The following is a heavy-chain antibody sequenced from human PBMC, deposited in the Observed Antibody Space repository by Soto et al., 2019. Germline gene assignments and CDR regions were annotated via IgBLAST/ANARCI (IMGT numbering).Heavy chain of an antibody. J-gene: IGHJ4*02. D-gene: IGHD4-17*01. CDR3: ATAPPTVVKPYYFDY. CDR2: FDPEDGET. Sequence: GASVKVSCKVSGYTLTELSMHWVRQAPGKGLEWMGGFDPEDGETIYAQKFQGRVTMTEDTSTDTAYMELSSLRSEDTAVYYCATAPPTVVKPYYFDYWGQGTLVTVSS. CDR1: GYTLTELS. V-gene: IGHV1-24*01.